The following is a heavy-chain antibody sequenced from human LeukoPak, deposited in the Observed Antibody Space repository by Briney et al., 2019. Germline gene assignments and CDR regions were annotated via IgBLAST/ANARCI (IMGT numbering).Heavy chain of an antibody. CDR2: IYVSGST. V-gene: IGHV4-61*02. Sequence: SETLSLTCTVSGGSISSSSYYWSWIRQPAGKGLEWIGRIYVSGSTNYNPSLKSRVTISVDTSKDQFSLKLSSVTAADTAVYYCARDGYGDYLDYWGQGTLVTVSS. CDR3: ARDGYGDYLDY. J-gene: IGHJ4*02. CDR1: GGSISSSSYY. D-gene: IGHD4-17*01.